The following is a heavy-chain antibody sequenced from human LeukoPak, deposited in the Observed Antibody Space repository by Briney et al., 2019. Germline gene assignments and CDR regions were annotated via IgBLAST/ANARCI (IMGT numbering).Heavy chain of an antibody. CDR3: ARYGPSSGYDFGTFDY. CDR1: GGSISSYY. V-gene: IGHV4-59*01. D-gene: IGHD5-12*01. CDR2: IYYSGST. Sequence: SETLSLTCTVSGGSISSYYWSWIRQPPGKGLEWIGYIYYSGSTNYNPSLKSRVTISVDTSKNQFSLKLSSVTAADTAVYYCARYGPSSGYDFGTFDYWGQGTLVTVSS. J-gene: IGHJ4*02.